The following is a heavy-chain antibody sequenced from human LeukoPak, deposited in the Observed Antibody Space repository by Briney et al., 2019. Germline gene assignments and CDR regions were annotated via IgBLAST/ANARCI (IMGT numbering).Heavy chain of an antibody. V-gene: IGHV1-46*01. Sequence: ASVKVSCKASGYTFTSYYMHWVRQAPGQGLEWMGIINPSGGSTSYAQKFQGRVTMTRDTSTSTVYMELSSLRSEDTAVYYCARDANYYDSSGYYLTPLEDWGQGTLVTVSS. CDR2: INPSGGST. CDR3: ARDANYYDSSGYYLTPLED. CDR1: GYTFTSYY. J-gene: IGHJ4*02. D-gene: IGHD3-22*01.